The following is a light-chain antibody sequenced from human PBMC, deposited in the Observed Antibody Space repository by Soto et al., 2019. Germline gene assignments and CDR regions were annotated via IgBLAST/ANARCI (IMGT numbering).Light chain of an antibody. Sequence: ETVLTQSPGTLSLTPGERVTLSCRASQSVRSIYLAWYQQKPGQAPRLLIYGASGRATGIPDRFSGSRSGTDFTLTISRLEPEDFAVYYCQQYGNPPQTFGQGTKVEIK. J-gene: IGKJ1*01. CDR3: QQYGNPPQT. CDR2: GAS. CDR1: QSVRSIY. V-gene: IGKV3-20*01.